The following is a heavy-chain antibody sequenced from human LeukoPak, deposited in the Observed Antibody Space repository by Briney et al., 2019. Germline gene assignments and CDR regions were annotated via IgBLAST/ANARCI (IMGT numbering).Heavy chain of an antibody. D-gene: IGHD4-17*01. J-gene: IGHJ4*02. CDR2: IKQDGSEK. Sequence: GGSLRLSCAASGFTFSSYWMSWVRQAPGKGLEWVANIKQDGSEKYYVDSVKGRFTISRDNSKNTLYLQMNSLRAEDTAVYYCARITTTVTAIDYWGQGTLVTVSS. CDR1: GFTFSSYW. CDR3: ARITTTVTAIDY. V-gene: IGHV3-7*01.